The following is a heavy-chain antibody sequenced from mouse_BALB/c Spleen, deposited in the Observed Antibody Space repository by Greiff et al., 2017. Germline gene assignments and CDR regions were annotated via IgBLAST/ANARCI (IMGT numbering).Heavy chain of an antibody. D-gene: IGHD1-1*01. CDR2: ISSGGSYT. CDR3: TREGWYYGSSSWFAY. CDR1: GFTFSSYT. J-gene: IGHJ3*01. V-gene: IGHV5-6-4*01. Sequence: EVQRVESGGGLVKPGGSLKLSCAASGFTFSSYTMSWVRQTPEKRLEWVATISSGGSYTYYPDSVKGRFTISRDNAKNTLYLQMSSLKSEDTAMYYCTREGWYYGSSSWFAYWGQGTLVTVSA.